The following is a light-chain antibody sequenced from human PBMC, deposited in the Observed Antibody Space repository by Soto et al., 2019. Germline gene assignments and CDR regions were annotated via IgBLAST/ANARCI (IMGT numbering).Light chain of an antibody. J-gene: IGLJ7*01. CDR1: SFNIGNSY. Sequence: QSVLTQPPSVSAAPGQTVTISCSGSSFNIGNSYVSWYQQLPGTAPKLLIYDNNKRPSGIPDRFSGSKSGTSATLGITGLQTGDEADYYCGTWDSSLSAAEFGGGTQLTVL. CDR3: GTWDSSLSAAE. V-gene: IGLV1-51*01. CDR2: DNN.